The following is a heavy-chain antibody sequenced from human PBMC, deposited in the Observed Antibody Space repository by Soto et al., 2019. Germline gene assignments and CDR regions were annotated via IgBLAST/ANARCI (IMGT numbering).Heavy chain of an antibody. CDR1: GYTFTSYY. Sequence: ASVKVSCKASGYTFTSYYMHWVRQAPGQGLEWMGIINPSGGSTSYAQKFQGRVTMTRDTSTSTVYMELSSLRSEDTAVYYCARDYGDYVGGPSTTTDYMDVWGKGPTVPVSS. CDR2: INPSGGST. CDR3: ARDYGDYVGGPSTTTDYMDV. D-gene: IGHD4-17*01. J-gene: IGHJ6*03. V-gene: IGHV1-46*03.